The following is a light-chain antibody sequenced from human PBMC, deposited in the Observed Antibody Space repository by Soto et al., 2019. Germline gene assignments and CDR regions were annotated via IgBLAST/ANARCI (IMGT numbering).Light chain of an antibody. CDR1: SSDVGAYNY. V-gene: IGLV2-14*03. CDR2: DVS. Sequence: QSVLTQPASVSGSPGESITISCTGTSSDVGAYNYVSWYQQHPGKSPKLMIYDVSNRPSGVSNRFSGSKSGNTAALTICGVQAEDYAYYYCSSYTSTNSLFGGGTKVTVL. J-gene: IGLJ2*01. CDR3: SSYTSTNSL.